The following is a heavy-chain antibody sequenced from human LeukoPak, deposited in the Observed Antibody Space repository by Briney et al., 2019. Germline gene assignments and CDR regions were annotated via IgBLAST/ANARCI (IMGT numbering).Heavy chain of an antibody. Sequence: SETLSLTCAVYGGFFSGYYWSWIRQPPGKGLEWIGEINHSGSNNYNPSLKSRVTISVDTSKNQFSLKLSSVTAADTAVYYCAREYGSGSYWASPFDYWGQGTLVTVSS. CDR3: AREYGSGSYWASPFDY. CDR1: GGFFSGYY. V-gene: IGHV4-34*01. D-gene: IGHD3-10*01. CDR2: INHSGSN. J-gene: IGHJ4*02.